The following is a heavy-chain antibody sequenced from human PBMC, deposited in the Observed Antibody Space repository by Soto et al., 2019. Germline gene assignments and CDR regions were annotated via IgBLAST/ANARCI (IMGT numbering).Heavy chain of an antibody. V-gene: IGHV3-33*01. CDR1: GFTFSSYG. CDR2: IWYDGSNK. J-gene: IGHJ4*02. Sequence: ESGGGVVQPGRSLRLSCAASGFTFSSYGMHWVRQAPGKGLEWVAVIWYDGSNKYYADSVKGRFTISRDNSKNTLYLQMNSLRAEDTAVYYCAREYSRGWFYFDYWGQGTLVTVSS. CDR3: AREYSRGWFYFDY. D-gene: IGHD6-19*01.